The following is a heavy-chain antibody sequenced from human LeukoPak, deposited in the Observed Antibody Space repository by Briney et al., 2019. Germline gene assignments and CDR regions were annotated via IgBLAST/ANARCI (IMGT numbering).Heavy chain of an antibody. CDR3: ARVYGSGYDFRGAFDI. D-gene: IGHD5-12*01. V-gene: IGHV4-59*01. CDR1: GGSISTYY. J-gene: IGHJ3*02. CDR2: IYYSGST. Sequence: SETLSLTCTVSGGSISTYYWSWIRQPPGKGLEGIGYIYYSGSTNYNPSLKSRVTISVDTSKNQFSLKRSSVTAADTAVYYCARVYGSGYDFRGAFDIWGQGTMVTVSS.